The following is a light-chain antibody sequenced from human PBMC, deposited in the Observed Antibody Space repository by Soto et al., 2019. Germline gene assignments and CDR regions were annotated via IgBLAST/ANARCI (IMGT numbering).Light chain of an antibody. J-gene: IGKJ1*01. V-gene: IGKV1-9*01. CDR3: QQYDLYWT. CDR1: QGISSY. CDR2: AAS. Sequence: IQLTQSPSSLSASVGDRVTITCRASQGISSYLAWYQQKPGKAPKLLIYAASTLQSGVPSRFSGSGSGTEFTLTISSLQPEDFGTYFCQQYDLYWTFGQGTKVDIK.